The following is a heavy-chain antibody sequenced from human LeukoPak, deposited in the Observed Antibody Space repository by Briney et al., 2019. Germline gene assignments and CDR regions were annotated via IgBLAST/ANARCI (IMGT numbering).Heavy chain of an antibody. D-gene: IGHD5-24*01. CDR2: ISSSSSYI. CDR1: GFTFSSYS. J-gene: IGHJ4*02. CDR3: ARAGDGYNYYFDY. V-gene: IGHV3-21*01. Sequence: GGSLRLSCAASGFTFSSYSMNWVRQAPGKGLEWVSSISSSSSYIYYADSVKGRFTISRDNAKNSLYLQMNSLRAEDTAVYYSARAGDGYNYYFDYWGQGTLVTVSS.